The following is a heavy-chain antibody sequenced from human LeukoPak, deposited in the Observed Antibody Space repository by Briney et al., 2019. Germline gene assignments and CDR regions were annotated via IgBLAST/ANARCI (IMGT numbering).Heavy chain of an antibody. J-gene: IGHJ4*02. V-gene: IGHV4-59*01. CDR1: GGSISSYH. D-gene: IGHD3-3*01. Sequence: SETLSLTCTVSGGSISSYHWSWIRQPPGKGLEWIGYIYYSGSTNYNPSLKSRVTISVDTSKNQFSLKLSSVTAADTAVYYCARGITIFGVVEFDYWGQGTLVTVSS. CDR2: IYYSGST. CDR3: ARGITIFGVVEFDY.